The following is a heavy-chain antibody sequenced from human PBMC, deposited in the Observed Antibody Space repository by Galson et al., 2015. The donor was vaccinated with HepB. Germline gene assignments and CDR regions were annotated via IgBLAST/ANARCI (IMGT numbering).Heavy chain of an antibody. CDR3: ARVYFGSGSSSAYWYFDL. J-gene: IGHJ2*01. CDR2: ISSTGTTM. Sequence: SLRLSCAASGFTFSSYTMNWVRQAPGKGLESVSYISSTGTTMYYADSAKGRFTISRDNAQNSLYLQMNSLRDEDTAVYYCARVYFGSGSSSAYWYFDLWGVGALGTVSA. CDR1: GFTFSSYT. V-gene: IGHV3-48*02. D-gene: IGHD3-10*01.